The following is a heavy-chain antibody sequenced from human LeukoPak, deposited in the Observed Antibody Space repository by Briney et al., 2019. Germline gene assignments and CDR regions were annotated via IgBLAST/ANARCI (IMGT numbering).Heavy chain of an antibody. V-gene: IGHV3-30*02. CDR2: IRYDGNNK. D-gene: IGHD5-12*01. Sequence: GGSLRLSCAASGFSFSHYGMHWVRQAPGKGLERVAVIRYDGNNKYYADSVKGRFTISREMSKNTVFLQMNSLRIEDTAVYYCAKDGDYSGYPKPYYYFYMDVWGKGTTVTISS. J-gene: IGHJ6*03. CDR3: AKDGDYSGYPKPYYYFYMDV. CDR1: GFSFSHYG.